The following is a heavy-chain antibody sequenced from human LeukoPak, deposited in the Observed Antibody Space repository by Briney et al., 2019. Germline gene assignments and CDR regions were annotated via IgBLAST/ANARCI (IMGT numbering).Heavy chain of an antibody. D-gene: IGHD1-26*01. CDR2: ISTTSTYI. V-gene: IGHV3-21*01. Sequence: GGSLRLSCAASGFDFSTYAVNWVRQAPGKGLEWVSSISTTSTYIFYADSVKGRFTISRDNAKNSLYLQMNSLRAEDTAVYYCARDPTRGATYDYWGQGTLVTVSS. CDR1: GFDFSTYA. J-gene: IGHJ4*02. CDR3: ARDPTRGATYDY.